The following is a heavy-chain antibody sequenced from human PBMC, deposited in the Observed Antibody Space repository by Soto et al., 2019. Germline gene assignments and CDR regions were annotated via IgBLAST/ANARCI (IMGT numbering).Heavy chain of an antibody. Sequence: SGPTLVNPTQTLTLTCTFSGFSLSTSGMCVSWIRQPPGKALEWLALIDWDDDKYYSTSLKTRLTISKDTSKNQVVLTMTNMDPVDTATYYCARIPHRYSSSSVGGGMDVWGQGTTVTSP. J-gene: IGHJ6*02. D-gene: IGHD6-6*01. V-gene: IGHV2-70*01. CDR3: ARIPHRYSSSSVGGGMDV. CDR2: IDWDDDK. CDR1: GFSLSTSGMC.